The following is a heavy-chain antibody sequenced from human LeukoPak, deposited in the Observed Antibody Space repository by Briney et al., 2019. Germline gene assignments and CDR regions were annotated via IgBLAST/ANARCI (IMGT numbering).Heavy chain of an antibody. Sequence: SETLSLTCTVSGDSVNSYYCSSIRQPAGKGLEWIGRISPSGSTNYNPSLQSRVILSVDTSGNQLSLKLSSVTAADTAVYYCARGPYYGSGSTRPAFDIWGQGTMVTVSS. CDR1: GDSVNSYY. CDR2: ISPSGST. V-gene: IGHV4-4*07. J-gene: IGHJ3*02. D-gene: IGHD3-10*01. CDR3: ARGPYYGSGSTRPAFDI.